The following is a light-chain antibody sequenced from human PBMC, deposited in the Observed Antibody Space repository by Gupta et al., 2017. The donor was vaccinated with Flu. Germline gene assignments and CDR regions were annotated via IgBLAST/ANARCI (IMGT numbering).Light chain of an antibody. Sequence: PATLSLSPGERATLSCRASQSVSSYLAWSQQKPGQAPRLLIYDASNRATGIPARFSGSGSGTDFTLTISSLEPEDFAVYYCLQRTNWPRTFGQGTKVEIE. CDR1: QSVSSY. CDR2: DAS. CDR3: LQRTNWPRT. J-gene: IGKJ1*01. V-gene: IGKV3-11*01.